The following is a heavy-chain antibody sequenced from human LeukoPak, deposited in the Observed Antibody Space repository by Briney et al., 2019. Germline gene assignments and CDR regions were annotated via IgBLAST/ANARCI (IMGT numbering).Heavy chain of an antibody. CDR2: INPNTGGT. D-gene: IGHD3-22*01. Sequence: ASVKVSCKASGYTFTDFYLHWVRQAPGQGLEWMGGINPNTGGTNYAQKFQGRVTMARDTSISTAYMELSRLRSDDTAVYYCAREDYYDGGYYYYYYMDVWGKGTTVTVSS. CDR3: AREDYYDGGYYYYYYMDV. CDR1: GYTFTDFY. J-gene: IGHJ6*03. V-gene: IGHV1-2*02.